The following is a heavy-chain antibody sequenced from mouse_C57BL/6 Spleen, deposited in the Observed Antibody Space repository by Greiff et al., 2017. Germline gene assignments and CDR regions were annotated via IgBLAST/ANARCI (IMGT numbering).Heavy chain of an antibody. V-gene: IGHV1-26*01. CDR1: GYTFTDYY. Sequence: EVQLQQSGPELVKPGASVKISCKASGYTFTDYYMNWVKQSHGKSLEWIGDINPNNGGTSYNQKFKGKATLTVDKSSSTAYMELRSLTSEDSAVYYCARELESALDYWGQGTTVTVSS. J-gene: IGHJ4*01. CDR2: INPNNGGT. CDR3: ARELESALDY.